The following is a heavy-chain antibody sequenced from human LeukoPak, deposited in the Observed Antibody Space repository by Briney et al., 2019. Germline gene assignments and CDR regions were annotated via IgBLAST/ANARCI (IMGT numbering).Heavy chain of an antibody. J-gene: IGHJ6*03. CDR1: GGSISSYY. D-gene: IGHD5-18*01. Sequence: SETLSLTCTVSGGSISSYYWSWIRQPPGKGLEWIGEINHSGSTNYNPSLKSRVTISVDTSKNQFSLKLSSVTAADTAVYYCARDPTAIPRYYYYMDVWGKGTTVTVSS. V-gene: IGHV4-34*01. CDR3: ARDPTAIPRYYYYMDV. CDR2: INHSGST.